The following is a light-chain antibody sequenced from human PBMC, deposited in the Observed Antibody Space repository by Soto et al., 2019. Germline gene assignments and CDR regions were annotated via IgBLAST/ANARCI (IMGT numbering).Light chain of an antibody. V-gene: IGKV3-20*01. Sequence: EIVLTQSPGSLSLSPGQRATLSCRASQSVDTTFFAWYQKKPGQAPRLLIYGASKRATGIPNRFSGSGSGKDFPIIISRLEPEDFAVYYCQQYMSSVTFGQGTKVEIK. CDR3: QQYMSSVT. CDR1: QSVDTTF. J-gene: IGKJ1*01. CDR2: GAS.